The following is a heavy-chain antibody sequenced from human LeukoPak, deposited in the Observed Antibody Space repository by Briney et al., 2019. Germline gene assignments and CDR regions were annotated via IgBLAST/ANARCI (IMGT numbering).Heavy chain of an antibody. CDR3: ARGGDGYNLVSYGMDV. CDR1: GYTFISFD. J-gene: IGHJ6*02. V-gene: IGHV1-8*01. D-gene: IGHD5-24*01. Sequence: ASVKVSCKASGYTFISFDINWVRQATGQGLEWMGWMNPNSGDTGYTQKFQGRVTMTRDTSISTAYMELSSLRSEDTAVYYCARGGDGYNLVSYGMDVWGQGTTVTVSS. CDR2: MNPNSGDT.